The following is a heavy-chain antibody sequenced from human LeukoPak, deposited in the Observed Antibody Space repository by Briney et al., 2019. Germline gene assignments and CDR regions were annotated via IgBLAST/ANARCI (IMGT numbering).Heavy chain of an antibody. J-gene: IGHJ6*02. CDR3: ARVGVEDIVVVQPLYYYYGMDV. D-gene: IGHD2-2*01. V-gene: IGHV1-18*01. CDR2: ISAYNGNT. Sequence: GASVKVSCKASGYTFTSYGISWVRQAPGQGLEWMGWISAYNGNTNYAQKLQGRVTMTTDTSTSTAYMELRSLRSDDTAVYYCARVGVEDIVVVQPLYYYYGMDVWGQGITVTVSS. CDR1: GYTFTSYG.